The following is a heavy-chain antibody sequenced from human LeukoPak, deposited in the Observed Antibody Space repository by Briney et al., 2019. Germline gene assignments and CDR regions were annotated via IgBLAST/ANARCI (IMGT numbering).Heavy chain of an antibody. CDR2: IRYDGSNK. D-gene: IGHD3-10*01. CDR3: AKGRITMVRGVIITPPDY. CDR1: GFTFSSYG. Sequence: GGSLRLSCAASGFTFSSYGMHWVRQAPGKGLKWVAFIRYDGSNKYYADSVKGRFTISRDNSKNTLYLQMNSLRAEDTAVYYCAKGRITMVRGVIITPPDYWGQGTLVTVSS. V-gene: IGHV3-30*02. J-gene: IGHJ4*02.